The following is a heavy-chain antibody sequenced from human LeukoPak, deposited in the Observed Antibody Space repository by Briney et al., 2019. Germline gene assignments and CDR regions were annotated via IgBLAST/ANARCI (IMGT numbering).Heavy chain of an antibody. V-gene: IGHV4-59*01. D-gene: IGHD3-3*01. J-gene: IGHJ6*02. CDR1: GGSISSYY. CDR2: IYYSGST. Sequence: SETLSLTCTVSGGSISSYYWRWIRQPPGKGLEWIGYIYYSGSTNYNPSLKSRVTISVDTSKNQFSLKLSSVTAADTAVYYCARVKYYDFWSGYYDGMDVWGQGTTVTVSS. CDR3: ARVKYYDFWSGYYDGMDV.